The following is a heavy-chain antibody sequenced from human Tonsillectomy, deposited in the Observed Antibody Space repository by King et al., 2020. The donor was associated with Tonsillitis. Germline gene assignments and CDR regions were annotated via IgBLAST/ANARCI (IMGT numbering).Heavy chain of an antibody. CDR3: ARDSSYYSDYGIDV. V-gene: IGHV3-7*03. J-gene: IGHJ6*02. CDR1: GFTFSNYW. Sequence: VQLVQSGGGLVQPGGSLRPSCAASGFTFSNYWMTWVRQAPGKGLEWVASIKQDGSEKYYVDSVKGRFTISRDNAKNSLYLQMNSLRAEDTAVYYCARDSSYYSDYGIDVWGQGTTVTVSS. CDR2: IKQDGSEK.